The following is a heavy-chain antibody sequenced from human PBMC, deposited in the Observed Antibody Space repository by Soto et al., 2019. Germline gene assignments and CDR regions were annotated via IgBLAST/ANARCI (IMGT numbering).Heavy chain of an antibody. D-gene: IGHD3-22*01. CDR1: GGTFSTYA. Sequence: SVKVSCKASGGTFSTYAIDWVRQAPGQGLEWMGGIIPIFGTANYAQKFQGRITITADESTSTAYMELRSLRSDDTAVYYCARGAHSDSRGYYYFYWGQGTLVTVSS. CDR3: ARGAHSDSRGYYYFY. CDR2: IIPIFGTA. J-gene: IGHJ4*02. V-gene: IGHV1-69*13.